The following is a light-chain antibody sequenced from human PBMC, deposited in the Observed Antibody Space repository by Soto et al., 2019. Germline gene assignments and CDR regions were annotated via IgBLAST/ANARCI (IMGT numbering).Light chain of an antibody. V-gene: IGKV4-1*01. J-gene: IGKJ1*01. CDR2: WSS. Sequence: DIVMTQSPDSLAVSLGERATINCKSSQSVLYNSNNKNYLAWYQQKPGQPPRLLIYWSSTRESGVPDRFSGSGSGTDFTLTISSLQAEDVAVYYCQQNNRGRTFGQGTKVEIK. CDR1: QSVLYNSNNKNY. CDR3: QQNNRGRT.